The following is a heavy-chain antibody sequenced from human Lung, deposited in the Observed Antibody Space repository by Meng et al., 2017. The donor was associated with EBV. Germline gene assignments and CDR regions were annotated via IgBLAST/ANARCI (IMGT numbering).Heavy chain of an antibody. CDR1: AGSVSGYF. D-gene: IGHD3-10*01. Sequence: VKRPQWGEGLLKTSETRSATYSVYAGSVSGYFWSWIRQPPGKGLEWIGDINHSGSTNYIPSLKSLVTKSLDTSKNQFSLKLSSVTAAETAVYYCARVTLWVGELKYWGQGTLVTVSS. V-gene: IGHV4-34*01. J-gene: IGHJ4*02. CDR2: INHSGST. CDR3: ARVTLWVGELKY.